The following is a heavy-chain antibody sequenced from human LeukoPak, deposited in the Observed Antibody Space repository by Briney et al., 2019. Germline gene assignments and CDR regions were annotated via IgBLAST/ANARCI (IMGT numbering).Heavy chain of an antibody. V-gene: IGHV3-11*01. CDR1: SFSFADHY. CDR2: MSNSGSII. CDR3: ARLGFGEYCFYYYMDV. D-gene: IGHD3-10*01. J-gene: IGHJ6*03. Sequence: AVYLRRSSEASSFSFADHYMSWIRQAQGKGLEWGSYMSNSGSIIYYADPVKGRFTISRDNTKTFLYLQMNSLRDEDTAVYYCARLGFGEYCFYYYMDVWGKGTAVTVSS.